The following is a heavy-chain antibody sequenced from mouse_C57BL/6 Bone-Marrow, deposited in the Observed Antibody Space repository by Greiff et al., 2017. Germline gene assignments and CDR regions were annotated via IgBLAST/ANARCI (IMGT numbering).Heavy chain of an antibody. Sequence: VQLQQSGPELVKPGASVKMSCKASGYTFTDYNMHWVKQSHGKSLEWIGYINPNNGGTSYNQKFKGKATLTVNKSSSTAYMELRSLTSEDSAVYYCARYGYPLYWYFDVWGTGTTVTVSS. CDR1: GYTFTDYN. CDR3: ARYGYPLYWYFDV. CDR2: INPNNGGT. D-gene: IGHD2-2*01. V-gene: IGHV1-22*01. J-gene: IGHJ1*03.